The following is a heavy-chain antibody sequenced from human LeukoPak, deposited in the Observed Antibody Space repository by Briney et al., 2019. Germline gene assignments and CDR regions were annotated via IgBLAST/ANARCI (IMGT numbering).Heavy chain of an antibody. CDR1: GYTFTIYD. Sequence: GASVKVSCKASGYTFTIYDIHWVRQAPGQGLEWMGWMNPDSGNTGYAQKFQGRVTMTRNTSISTAYMELSSLRSEDTAVYYCATDQYYDFWSGSEWDAFDIWGQGTMVTVSS. CDR2: MNPDSGNT. J-gene: IGHJ3*02. V-gene: IGHV1-8*01. CDR3: ATDQYYDFWSGSEWDAFDI. D-gene: IGHD3-3*01.